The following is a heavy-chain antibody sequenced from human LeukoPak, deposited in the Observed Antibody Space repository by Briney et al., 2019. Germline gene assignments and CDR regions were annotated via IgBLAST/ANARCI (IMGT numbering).Heavy chain of an antibody. CDR3: ARYISGTSQVFDY. J-gene: IGHJ4*02. CDR2: IYCSGST. V-gene: IGHV4-59*01. D-gene: IGHD1-20*01. CDR1: GGSISSYY. Sequence: PSETLSLTCTVSGGSISSYYWSWIRQPPGKGLEWIGYIYCSGSTNYNPSFKNRVTISVDTSKNQFSLKLSSVTAADTAVYYCARYISGTSQVFDYWGRGTLVTVSS.